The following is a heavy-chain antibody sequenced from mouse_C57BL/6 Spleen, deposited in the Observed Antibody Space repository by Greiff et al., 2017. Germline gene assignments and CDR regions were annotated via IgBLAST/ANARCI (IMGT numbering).Heavy chain of an antibody. Sequence: VQRVESGPGLVQPSQSLSITCTVSGFSLTSYGVHWVRQSPGKGLEWLGLIWSGGSTDYNADFISRLSISKDNSTSHVFFKMHSLQADDTAIFYCAREAGRYAMDYWGQGTSVTVSS. CDR2: IWSGGST. J-gene: IGHJ4*01. CDR1: GFSLTSYG. D-gene: IGHD6-1*01. V-gene: IGHV2-2*01. CDR3: AREAGRYAMDY.